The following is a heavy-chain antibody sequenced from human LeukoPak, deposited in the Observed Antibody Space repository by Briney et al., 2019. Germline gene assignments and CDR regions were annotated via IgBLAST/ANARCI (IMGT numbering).Heavy chain of an antibody. V-gene: IGHV3-23*01. J-gene: IGHJ4*02. D-gene: IGHD3-10*01. CDR1: GFTFSSYA. CDR2: ISYSGGST. Sequence: PGGSLRLPCAASGFTFSSYAVSWVRQTPGKGLEWVSSISYSGGSTHYADSVKGRFTISRDNSKNTLYLQMNSLRAEDTAVYYCVKSGSGSYYNPDFDYWGQGTLVTVSS. CDR3: VKSGSGSYYNPDFDY.